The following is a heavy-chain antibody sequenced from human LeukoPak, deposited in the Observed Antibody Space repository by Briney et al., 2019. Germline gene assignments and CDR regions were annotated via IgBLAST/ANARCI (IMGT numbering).Heavy chain of an antibody. Sequence: PGGSLRLSCAASGFTFSSYWMSWVRQAPGKGLEWVANMKQDGSEKYYVDSVKGRFTISRDNAKNSLDLQMESLRAEDTAVYYCAKDTGSPADAITMEDNAFNIWGQGTMVTVSS. CDR3: AKDTGSPADAITMEDNAFNI. D-gene: IGHD3-3*01. CDR1: GFTFSSYW. V-gene: IGHV3-7*03. J-gene: IGHJ3*02. CDR2: MKQDGSEK.